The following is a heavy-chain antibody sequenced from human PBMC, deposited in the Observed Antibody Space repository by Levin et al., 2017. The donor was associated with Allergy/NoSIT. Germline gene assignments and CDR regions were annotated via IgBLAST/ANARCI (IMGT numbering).Heavy chain of an antibody. V-gene: IGHV3-30*18. CDR2: ISYDGSNK. Sequence: GGSLRLSCAASGFTFSSYGMHWVRQAPGKGLEWVAVISYDGSNKYYADSVKGRFTISRDNSKNTLYLQMNSLRAEDTAVYYCAKDLTRHVLLWFGELSTAYYYYGMDVWGQGTTVTVSS. CDR3: AKDLTRHVLLWFGELSTAYYYYGMDV. CDR1: GFTFSSYG. J-gene: IGHJ6*02. D-gene: IGHD3-10*01.